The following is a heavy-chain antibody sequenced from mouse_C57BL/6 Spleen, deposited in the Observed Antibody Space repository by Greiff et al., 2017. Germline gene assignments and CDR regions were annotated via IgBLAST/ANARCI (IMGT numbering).Heavy chain of an antibody. CDR2: INPNNGGT. J-gene: IGHJ3*01. Sequence: VQLKQPGPELVKPGASVKISCKASGYTFTDYYMNWVKQSHGKSLEWIGDINPNNGGTSYNQKFKGKATLTVDKSSSTAYMELRSLTSEDSAVYYCARSNSFGAWFAYWGQGTLVTVSA. D-gene: IGHD3-1*01. CDR1: GYTFTDYY. CDR3: ARSNSFGAWFAY. V-gene: IGHV1-26*01.